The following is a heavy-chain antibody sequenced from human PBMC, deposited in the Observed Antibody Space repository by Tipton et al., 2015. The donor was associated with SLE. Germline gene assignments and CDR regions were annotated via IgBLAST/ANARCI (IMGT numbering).Heavy chain of an antibody. CDR3: AKDGSGAGIYIDY. CDR2: TWYGGTNK. CDR1: GFSFRSYD. D-gene: IGHD6-19*01. J-gene: IGHJ4*02. Sequence: SLRLSCAASGFSFRSYDMHWVRQAPGKGLEGVAATWYGGTNKYYADSVRGRFTISRDNSNNTLYLQMNSLRVEDTAVYYCAKDGSGAGIYIDYWGQGTLVTVSS. V-gene: IGHV3-33*06.